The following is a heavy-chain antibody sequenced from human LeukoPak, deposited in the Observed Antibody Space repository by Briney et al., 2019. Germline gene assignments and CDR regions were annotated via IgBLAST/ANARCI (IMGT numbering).Heavy chain of an antibody. Sequence: GGSLRLSCAASGFTFSSYWMSWVRQAPGKGLEWVANIKQDGSEKYYVDSVKGRFTISRDNAKNSLYLQMNSLRAEDTAVYYCARSKYSSSWLDAFDIWGQGTMVTVSS. V-gene: IGHV3-7*01. D-gene: IGHD6-13*01. J-gene: IGHJ3*02. CDR2: IKQDGSEK. CDR3: ARSKYSSSWLDAFDI. CDR1: GFTFSSYW.